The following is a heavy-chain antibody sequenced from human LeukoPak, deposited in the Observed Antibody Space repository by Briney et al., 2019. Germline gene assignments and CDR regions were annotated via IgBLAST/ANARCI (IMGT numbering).Heavy chain of an antibody. CDR3: AKTGQYSSSFFDY. CDR1: ASTFSSYA. D-gene: IGHD6-13*01. V-gene: IGHV3-23*01. CDR2: IRGSGGST. Sequence: GGSLRLSCAASASTFSSYAMSWVRQAPGKGLEWVSAIRGSGGSTYYADSVKGRFTISRDNSKNTLYLQMNSLRAEDTALYYCAKTGQYSSSFFDYWGQGTLVTVSS. J-gene: IGHJ4*02.